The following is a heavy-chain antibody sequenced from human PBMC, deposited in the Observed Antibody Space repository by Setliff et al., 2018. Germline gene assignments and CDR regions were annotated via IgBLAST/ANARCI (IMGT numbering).Heavy chain of an antibody. CDR3: ARGPRHNFWSGYYLVAVNY. V-gene: IGHV1-8*02. Sequence: ASVKVSCKASGGTFTTYDINWVRQAPGQGLEWMGWMNPNSGNRGYAQNFQGRVTMTRNTSISTAYMELSSLRFEDTAVYYCARGPRHNFWSGYYLVAVNYWGQGTLVTVSS. J-gene: IGHJ4*02. D-gene: IGHD3-3*01. CDR1: GGTFTTYD. CDR2: MNPNSGNR.